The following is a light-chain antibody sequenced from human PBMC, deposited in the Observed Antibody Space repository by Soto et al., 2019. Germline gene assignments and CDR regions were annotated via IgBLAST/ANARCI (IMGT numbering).Light chain of an antibody. J-gene: IGKJ2*01. CDR2: GAS. V-gene: IGKV3-15*01. Sequence: EIVMTQSPATLSVSSRERATLSCRASRNVYTNLAWYQQRPGQAPRLLIYGASTRATDIPGRFSGSGSGTEFTLTISGLQSEDVAVYYCQQYSNWPPEYTFGQGTKLEI. CDR1: RNVYTN. CDR3: QQYSNWPPEYT.